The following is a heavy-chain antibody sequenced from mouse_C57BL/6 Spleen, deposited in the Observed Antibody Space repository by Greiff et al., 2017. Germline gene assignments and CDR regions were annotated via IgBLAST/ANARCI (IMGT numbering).Heavy chain of an antibody. J-gene: IGHJ4*01. CDR2: ISSGSSTI. CDR3: ARAIAVVANYYAMDY. V-gene: IGHV5-17*01. Sequence: EVKLMESGGGLVKPGGSLKLSCAASGFTFSDYGMHWVRQAPEKGLEWVAYISSGSSTIYYADTVKGRFTISSDNAKNTPFLQMTSLRSEDKAMYYCARAIAVVANYYAMDYWGQGTSVTVSS. D-gene: IGHD1-1*01. CDR1: GFTFSDYG.